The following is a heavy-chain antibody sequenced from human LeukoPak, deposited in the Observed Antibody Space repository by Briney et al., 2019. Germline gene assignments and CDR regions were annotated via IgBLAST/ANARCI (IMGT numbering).Heavy chain of an antibody. J-gene: IGHJ4*02. CDR1: GSTFTNAW. D-gene: IGHD1-1*01. CDR3: AIWTSGNY. CDR2: MDPTGSQK. V-gene: IGHV3-7*01. Sequence: GGSLRLSCVGSGSTFTNAWMSWVRQAPGKGLEWVANMDPTGSQKRYVDSVKGRFTISKDNPGASLYLDMHSLRAEDTAIYYCAIWTSGNYWGQGTLVTVSS.